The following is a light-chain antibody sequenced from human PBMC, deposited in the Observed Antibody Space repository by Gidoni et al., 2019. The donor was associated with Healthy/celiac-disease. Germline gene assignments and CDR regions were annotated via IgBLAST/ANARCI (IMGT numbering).Light chain of an antibody. CDR1: QSVSSSY. CDR3: QQYGSSPGT. CDR2: GAS. J-gene: IGKJ2*02. V-gene: IGKV3-20*01. Sequence: IVLTHSPGTLSLSPGESATLSCRASQSVSSSYLAWYQQKPGQAPRLLIYGASSRATGIPDRFSGSGSGTDFTLTISRLEPEDFAVYYCQQYGSSPGTFGQGTKLEIK.